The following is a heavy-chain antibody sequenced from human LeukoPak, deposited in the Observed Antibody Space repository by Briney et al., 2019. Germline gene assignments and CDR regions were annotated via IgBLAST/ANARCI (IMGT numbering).Heavy chain of an antibody. V-gene: IGHV1-69*04. CDR3: AIIINPDKYSSGYYTEYFQH. CDR2: IIPILGIA. D-gene: IGHD3-22*01. CDR1: GGTFSSYA. J-gene: IGHJ1*01. Sequence: SVRVSCKASGGTFSSYAISWVRQAPGQGLEWMGRIIPILGIANYAQQFQGRVTITADKSTSTAYMELSSLRSEDTAVYYCAIIINPDKYSSGYYTEYFQHWGQGTLVTVSS.